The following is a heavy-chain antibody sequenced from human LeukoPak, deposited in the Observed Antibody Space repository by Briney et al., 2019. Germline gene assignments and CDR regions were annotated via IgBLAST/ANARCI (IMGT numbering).Heavy chain of an antibody. CDR3: ARVWTTWGFDY. Sequence: SETLSLTCAVSGGSVSSGDYYWSWIRQPPGKGLEWIGYIYYSGSTYYNPSLKSRVTISVDTSKNQFSLKLSSVTAADTAVYYCARVWTTWGFDYWGQGTPVTVSS. CDR2: IYYSGST. V-gene: IGHV4-30-4*01. CDR1: GGSVSSGDYY. J-gene: IGHJ4*02. D-gene: IGHD3/OR15-3a*01.